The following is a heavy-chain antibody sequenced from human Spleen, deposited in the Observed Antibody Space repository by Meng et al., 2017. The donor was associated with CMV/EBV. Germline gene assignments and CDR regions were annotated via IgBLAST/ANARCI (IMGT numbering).Heavy chain of an antibody. CDR2: IYYSGST. Sequence: GSLRLSCTVSGGSISSSSYYWGWIRQPPGKGLEWIGSIYYSGSTYYNPSLKSRVTISVDTSKNQFFLKVNSVTAADTAVYYCAKGVCSSTTCYSNWFDPWGQGTLVTVSS. CDR3: AKGVCSSTTCYSNWFDP. J-gene: IGHJ5*02. V-gene: IGHV4-39*01. CDR1: GGSISSSSYY. D-gene: IGHD2-2*01.